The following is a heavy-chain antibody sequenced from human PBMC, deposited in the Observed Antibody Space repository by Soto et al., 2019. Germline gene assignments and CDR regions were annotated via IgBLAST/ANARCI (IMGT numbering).Heavy chain of an antibody. J-gene: IGHJ4*02. CDR3: ARAPIYYDYVWGSYRLNDY. D-gene: IGHD3-16*02. V-gene: IGHV4-31*03. Sequence: SETLSLTCTVSGGSISSGGYYWSWIRQHPGKGLEWIGYIYYSGSTYYNPSLKSRVTISVDTSKNQFSLKLSSVTAADTAVYYCARAPIYYDYVWGSYRLNDYWGQGTLVTVS. CDR2: IYYSGST. CDR1: GGSISSGGYY.